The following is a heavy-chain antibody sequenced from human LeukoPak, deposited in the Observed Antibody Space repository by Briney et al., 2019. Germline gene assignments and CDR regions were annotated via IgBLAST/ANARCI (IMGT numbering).Heavy chain of an antibody. CDR3: ARDRPSYGYEFEGGFDY. Sequence: GGSLRLSCAASGFTFSSYSMNWVRQAPGKGLELVSYISSSSSTIYYADSVKGRFTISRDNAKNSLYLQMNSLRAEDAAVYYCARDRPSYGYEFEGGFDYWGQGTLVTVSS. J-gene: IGHJ4*02. CDR1: GFTFSSYS. D-gene: IGHD5-18*01. V-gene: IGHV3-48*01. CDR2: ISSSSSTI.